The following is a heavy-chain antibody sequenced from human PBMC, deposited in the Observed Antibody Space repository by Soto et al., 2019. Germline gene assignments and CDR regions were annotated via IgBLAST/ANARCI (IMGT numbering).Heavy chain of an antibody. CDR2: ISSSSSTI. CDR3: ASPKSGSYNLCFDY. Sequence: EVQLVESGGGLVQPGGSLRLSCAASGFTFRSYSMNWVSQSPGKGLEWVSYISSSSSTIYYADSVKGRFTISRDNAKNSLYLQMKSLRDEDTAVYYCASPKSGSYNLCFDYWGQGTLVTVSS. J-gene: IGHJ4*02. V-gene: IGHV3-48*02. CDR1: GFTFRSYS. D-gene: IGHD1-26*01.